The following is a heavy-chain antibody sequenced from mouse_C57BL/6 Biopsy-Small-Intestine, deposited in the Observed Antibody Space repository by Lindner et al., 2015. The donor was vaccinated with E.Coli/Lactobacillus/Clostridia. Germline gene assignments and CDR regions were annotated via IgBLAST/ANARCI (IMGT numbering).Heavy chain of an antibody. J-gene: IGHJ2*01. V-gene: IGHV1-80*01. CDR3: ARRERGDFDY. CDR2: IYPGDGDT. Sequence: VQLQESGAELVKPGASVKISRKASGYAFSSYWMNWVKQRPGKGPEWIGQIYPGDGDTNYNGNFKGKATLTADKTSTTAYLQLSSLTSEDSAVYFCARRERGDFDYWGQGTTLTVSS. CDR1: GYAFSSYW.